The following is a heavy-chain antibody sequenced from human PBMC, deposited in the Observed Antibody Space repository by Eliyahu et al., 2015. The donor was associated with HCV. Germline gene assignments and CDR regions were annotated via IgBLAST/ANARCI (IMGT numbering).Heavy chain of an antibody. Sequence: QLQLQESGPGLVKPSXTLSLTCTVXXGSIXSXSXYWGWIRXPPXKGLEWIGSIYYSGSTYYNPSLKSRVTISVDTSKNQFSLKLSSVTAADTAVYYCARHTQAGDEVPYLDYWGQGTLVTVSS. CDR3: ARHTQAGDEVPYLDY. CDR1: XGSIXSXSXY. D-gene: IGHD7-27*01. J-gene: IGHJ4*02. CDR2: IYYSGST. V-gene: IGHV4-39*01.